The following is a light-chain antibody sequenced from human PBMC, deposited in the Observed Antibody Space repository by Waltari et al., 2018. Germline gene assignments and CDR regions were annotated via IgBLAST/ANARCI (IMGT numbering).Light chain of an antibody. V-gene: IGKV3-15*01. CDR2: GAS. CDR3: QQYNTWPYT. Sequence: EIVMTQSPATLSVSPGERGTLSCRASQSIRSNLAWYQQKPGQAPRLLIYGASSRATGIPARFSGTGSGTELTLTINSLQSEDFAVYYCQQYNTWPYTFGQGTKLEIK. CDR1: QSIRSN. J-gene: IGKJ2*01.